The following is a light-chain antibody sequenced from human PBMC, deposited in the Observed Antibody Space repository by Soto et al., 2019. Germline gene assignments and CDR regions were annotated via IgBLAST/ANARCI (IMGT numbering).Light chain of an antibody. Sequence: DIVMTQSPATLSVSPGERATLSCRASQSIGTNLAWYQQKPGQAPRLLIYASKRATGIPDRFSGSGSGTDFTLTISRLEPEDFDVYYCQQYGSSPRTLGQGTKVDIK. V-gene: IGKV3-20*01. CDR3: QQYGSSPRT. CDR1: QSIGTN. J-gene: IGKJ1*01. CDR2: AS.